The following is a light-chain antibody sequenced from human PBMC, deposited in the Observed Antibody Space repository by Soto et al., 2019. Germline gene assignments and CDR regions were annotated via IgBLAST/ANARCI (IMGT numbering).Light chain of an antibody. CDR2: TVS. J-gene: IGLJ1*01. Sequence: QSALTQPASVSGSPGQSITISCIGTSSDVGANIFVSWYQQHPGKVPKLMIYTVSSRPSGVSQRFSGSKSGNTASLTISGPQAEDEADYYCSSFTTDSTYVFGTGTQLTVL. CDR3: SSFTTDSTYV. CDR1: SSDVGANIF. V-gene: IGLV2-14*01.